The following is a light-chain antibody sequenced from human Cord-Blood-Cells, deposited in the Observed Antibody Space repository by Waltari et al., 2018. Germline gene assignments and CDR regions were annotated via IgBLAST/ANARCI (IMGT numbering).Light chain of an antibody. J-gene: IGKJ4*01. CDR2: AAS. CDR1: QSISSY. Sequence: DIQLPQSPSSLSASVGARVTITCRASQSISSYLNWYQQKPGKATKLLIYAASSLQSGVPSRFSGSGSETDYTLTISSLQPEDFATYYCRQSYSTPPTFDGGTTVEIK. CDR3: RQSYSTPPT. V-gene: IGKV1-39*01.